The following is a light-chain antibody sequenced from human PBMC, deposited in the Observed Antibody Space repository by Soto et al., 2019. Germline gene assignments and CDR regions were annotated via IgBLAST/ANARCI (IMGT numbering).Light chain of an antibody. Sequence: QLVLTQSPSASASLGASVKLTCTLSSGHSSYAIAWHQQQPEKGPRYLMKLNGDGSHSKGAGIPDRFSGSSSGAERYLTNSSRQSDDEADYYCQTWGTATVVFGGGTKLTVL. CDR3: QTWGTATVV. CDR1: SGHSSYA. J-gene: IGLJ3*02. V-gene: IGLV4-69*01. CDR2: LNGDGSH.